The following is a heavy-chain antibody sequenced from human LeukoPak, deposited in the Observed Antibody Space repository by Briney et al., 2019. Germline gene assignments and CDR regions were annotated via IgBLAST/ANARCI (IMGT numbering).Heavy chain of an antibody. Sequence: GGSLRLSCAASGFTFSIYSINWVRQAPGKGLEWVSFITGNSNYIYYADSVKGRFTISRDNAKNSLYLQMNSLRVEDTAVYYCARLVTREPFDYWGQGTLVTVSS. V-gene: IGHV3-21*01. CDR3: ARLVTREPFDY. J-gene: IGHJ4*02. CDR1: GFTFSIYS. D-gene: IGHD2-21*02. CDR2: ITGNSNYI.